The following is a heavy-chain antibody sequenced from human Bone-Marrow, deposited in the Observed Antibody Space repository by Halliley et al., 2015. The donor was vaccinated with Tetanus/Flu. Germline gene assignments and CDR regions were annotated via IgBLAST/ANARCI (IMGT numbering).Heavy chain of an antibody. D-gene: IGHD3-16*01. V-gene: IGHV3-48*02. Sequence: EWISYISSSSSTIHYADSVKGRFTISRDNAKNSLYLQMNSLKDEATAVYYCARGLIGDTGFDYWGQGTLVTVSS. CDR2: ISSSSSTI. CDR3: ARGLIGDTGFDY. J-gene: IGHJ4*02.